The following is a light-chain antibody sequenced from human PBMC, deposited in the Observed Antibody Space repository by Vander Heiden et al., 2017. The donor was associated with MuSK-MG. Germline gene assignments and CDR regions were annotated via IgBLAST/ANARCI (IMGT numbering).Light chain of an antibody. CDR3: RQALQTPQT. Sequence: DIVVTASPPPPPVTPRAPAPISCSSSQRLLHSNGYNYLDWYLQKTGQYPQLLSYLGSNRAPGVPDRFSGSGAGTDFTLKISRVEAEDVGVYYCRQALQTPQTFGQGTKVEIK. CDR1: QRLLHSNGYNY. J-gene: IGKJ1*01. CDR2: LGS. V-gene: IGKV2-28*01.